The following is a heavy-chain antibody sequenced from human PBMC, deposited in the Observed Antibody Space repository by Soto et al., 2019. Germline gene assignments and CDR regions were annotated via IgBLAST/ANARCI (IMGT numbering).Heavy chain of an antibody. CDR2: INPDNGNT. J-gene: IGHJ5*02. Sequence: ASVKVSYKASGCTFTRYTMNLVRQAPGQRLEWMGWINPDNGNTKSSQKFQDRVIITRDTSASTAYMDLSSLRSEDTAVYYCARGIATGQLDPWGQGTLVTVSS. CDR3: ARGIATGQLDP. CDR1: GCTFTRYT. D-gene: IGHD2-15*01. V-gene: IGHV1-3*01.